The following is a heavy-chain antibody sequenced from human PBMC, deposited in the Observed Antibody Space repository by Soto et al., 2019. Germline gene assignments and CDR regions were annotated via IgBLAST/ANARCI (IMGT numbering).Heavy chain of an antibody. Sequence: QVQLVESGGGVVQPGRSLRLSCAASGFTFSSYGMHWVRQAPGKGLEWVAVISYDGSNKYYADSVKGRFTISRDNSKNTLYLQMNSLRAEDTAVYYCACEYYYYYGMDVWGQGTTVTVSS. CDR3: ACEYYYYYGMDV. J-gene: IGHJ6*02. V-gene: IGHV3-30*03. CDR1: GFTFSSYG. CDR2: ISYDGSNK.